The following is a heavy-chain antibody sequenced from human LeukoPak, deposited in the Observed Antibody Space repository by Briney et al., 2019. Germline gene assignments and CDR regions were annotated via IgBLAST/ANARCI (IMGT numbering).Heavy chain of an antibody. V-gene: IGHV3-15*01. CDR2: IKRKSDGGTT. CDR3: TTDVFYGTVDY. D-gene: IGHD3-16*01. CDR1: GFPFSNAY. Sequence: GGSLRLPCAASGFPFSNAYMSWVRQAPGKGLEWVGRIKRKSDGGTTDYAAPVKGRFTISRDDSKNTLYLQMNSLKTEDTAVYYCTTDVFYGTVDYWGQGILVAVSS. J-gene: IGHJ4*02.